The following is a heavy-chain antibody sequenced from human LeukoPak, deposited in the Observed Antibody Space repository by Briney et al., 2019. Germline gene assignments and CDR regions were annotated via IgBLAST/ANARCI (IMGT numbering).Heavy chain of an antibody. CDR2: FDPEDGET. V-gene: IGHV1-24*01. CDR3: ARGRYYYDSSGYDY. J-gene: IGHJ4*02. Sequence: ASVKVSCKVSGYTLTELSMHWVRQAPGKGLEWMGGFDPEDGETIYAQKFQGRVTVTRDTSTSTVHMELSGLRSEDTAVYYCARGRYYYDSSGYDYWGQGTLVTVSS. D-gene: IGHD3-22*01. CDR1: GYTLTELS.